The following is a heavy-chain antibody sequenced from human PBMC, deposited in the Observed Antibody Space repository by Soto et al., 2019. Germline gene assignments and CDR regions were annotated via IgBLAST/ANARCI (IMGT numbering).Heavy chain of an antibody. CDR3: ASSSLYGVDV. J-gene: IGHJ6*02. Sequence: PSETLSLTCSVSGGSISSGYYYWSWISQPPGRGREWIGNIYYSGNTYYNPSLKSRLIISIDTSKNQYSLMVGSVTAADTAVYYCASSSLYGVDVWGQGTTVTVSS. V-gene: IGHV4-30-4*01. CDR1: GGSISSGYYY. CDR2: IYYSGNT.